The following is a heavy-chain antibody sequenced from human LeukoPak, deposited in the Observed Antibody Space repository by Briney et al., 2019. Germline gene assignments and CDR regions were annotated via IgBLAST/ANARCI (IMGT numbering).Heavy chain of an antibody. V-gene: IGHV3-21*01. J-gene: IGHJ4*02. D-gene: IGHD3-10*01. CDR1: GFTFSSYW. CDR2: ISSSSSYI. Sequence: GGSLRLSCAASGFTFSSYWMHWVRQAPGKGLEWVSSISSSSSYIYYADSVNGRFTISRDNAENSLYLQMNSLRAEDTAVYYCAGGGFGELYWGQGTLVTVSS. CDR3: AGGGFGELY.